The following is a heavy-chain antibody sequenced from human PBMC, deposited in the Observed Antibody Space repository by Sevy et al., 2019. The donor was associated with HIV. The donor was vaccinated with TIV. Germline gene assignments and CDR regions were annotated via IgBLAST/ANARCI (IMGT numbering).Heavy chain of an antibody. D-gene: IGHD4-17*01. V-gene: IGHV4-61*01. J-gene: IGHJ6*02. Sequence: SETLSLTCTVSGGSVSSGSYYWSWIRQPPGKGLEWIGYIYYSGSTNYNPSLKSRVTISVDTSKNRFSLKLSSVTAAETAVYYCARDRKTVRIYYYYGMDVWGQGTTVTVSS. CDR2: IYYSGST. CDR1: GGSVSSGSYY. CDR3: ARDRKTVRIYYYYGMDV.